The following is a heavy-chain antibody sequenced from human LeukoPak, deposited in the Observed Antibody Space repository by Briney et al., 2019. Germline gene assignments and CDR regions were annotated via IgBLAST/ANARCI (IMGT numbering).Heavy chain of an antibody. CDR3: AKDVYSKMYYFDY. V-gene: IGHV3-30*02. CDR2: IRHDGSNK. D-gene: IGHD1-26*01. Sequence: GGSLRLSCAASGFTFSSYGMHWVRQAPAKGLGWVAFIRHDGSNKYSADSVKGRFTISRDNSTNTLCLQMNSLRAEDPAVYYCAKDVYSKMYYFDYLGQGTLVTVSS. J-gene: IGHJ4*02. CDR1: GFTFSSYG.